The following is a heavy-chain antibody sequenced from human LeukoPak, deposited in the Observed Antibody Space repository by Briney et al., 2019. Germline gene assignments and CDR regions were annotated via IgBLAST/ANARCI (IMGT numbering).Heavy chain of an antibody. Sequence: GGSLRLSCAASGFTFSSYSMNWVRQAPGKGLEWVSYISSSSSTIYYADSVKGRFTISRDNSKNTLYLQMNSLRAEDTAVYYCAKVSDSGYDYLGYWGQGTLVTVSS. J-gene: IGHJ4*02. CDR1: GFTFSSYS. CDR2: ISSSSSTI. V-gene: IGHV3-48*01. CDR3: AKVSDSGYDYLGY. D-gene: IGHD5-12*01.